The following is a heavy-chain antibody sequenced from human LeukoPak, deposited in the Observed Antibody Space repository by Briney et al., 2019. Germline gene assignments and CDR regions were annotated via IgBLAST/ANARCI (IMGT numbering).Heavy chain of an antibody. J-gene: IGHJ4*02. V-gene: IGHV3-20*04. CDR2: INWNGGST. CDR3: ARVVGYGSGSSLDY. D-gene: IGHD3-10*01. CDR1: GFTFDDYG. Sequence: GGSLRLSCAASGFTFDDYGMSWVRQAPGKGLEWVSGINWNGGSTGYADSVKGRFTISRDNAKNSLYLQMNSLRAEDTALYYCARVVGYGSGSSLDYWGQGTLVTVSS.